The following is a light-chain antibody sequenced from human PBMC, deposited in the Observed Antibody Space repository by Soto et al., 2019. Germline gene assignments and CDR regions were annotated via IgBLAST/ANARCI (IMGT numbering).Light chain of an antibody. CDR2: GAS. CDR1: HTIVSSY. CDR3: QQGT. Sequence: EVVLTQSPGTLSLSPGGRATLSCRASHTIVSSYLAWYQQKPGQAPRLLLYGASNRATGIPDRFSGSGSGTDFTLTISRVEPEDFAVYYCQQGTFGPGTRVEIK. J-gene: IGKJ3*01. V-gene: IGKV3-20*01.